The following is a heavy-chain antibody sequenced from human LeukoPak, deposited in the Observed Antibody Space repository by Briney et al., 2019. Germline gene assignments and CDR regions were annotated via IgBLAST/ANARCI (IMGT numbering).Heavy chain of an antibody. J-gene: IGHJ4*02. Sequence: VASVTVSCKASGYTFTSYGISWVRQAPGQGLEWMGWISAYNGNTNYAQKLQGRVTMTTDTSTSTAYMELRSLRSDDTAVYYCARSSTKNSYLYYFDYWGQGTLVTVSS. D-gene: IGHD1-26*01. CDR3: ARSSTKNSYLYYFDY. CDR2: ISAYNGNT. V-gene: IGHV1-18*01. CDR1: GYTFTSYG.